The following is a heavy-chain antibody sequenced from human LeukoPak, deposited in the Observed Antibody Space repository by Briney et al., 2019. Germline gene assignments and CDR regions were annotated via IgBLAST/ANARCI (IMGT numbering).Heavy chain of an antibody. J-gene: IGHJ3*02. CDR1: GGPINSNIYY. Sequence: PSETLSLTCNVSGGPINSNIYYRAWVRQPPGKGLEWIGSIYYSGSTYYNPSLKSRITISVDTFRSQVSLKMRSVTAADTAVYYCARVLLWFGDFSVKAFDIWGQGTMVTVSS. D-gene: IGHD3-10*01. CDR2: IYYSGST. V-gene: IGHV4-39*01. CDR3: ARVLLWFGDFSVKAFDI.